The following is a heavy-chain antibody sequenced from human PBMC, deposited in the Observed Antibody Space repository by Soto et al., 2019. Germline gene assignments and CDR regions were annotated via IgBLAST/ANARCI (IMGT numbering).Heavy chain of an antibody. V-gene: IGHV4-59*01. J-gene: IGHJ5*02. CDR3: ARVSKGEHEYNWFDP. CDR2: IYYSGST. CDR1: GGSISSYY. D-gene: IGHD3-16*01. Sequence: PSETLSLTCTVSGGSISSYYWSWIRQPPGKGLEWIGYIYYSGSTNYNPSLKSRVTISVDTSKNQFSLKLSSVTAADTAVYYCARVSKGEHEYNWFDPWGQGTLVTVSS.